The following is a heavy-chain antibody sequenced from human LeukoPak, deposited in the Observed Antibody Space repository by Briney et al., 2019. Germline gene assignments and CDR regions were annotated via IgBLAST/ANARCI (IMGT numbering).Heavy chain of an antibody. CDR3: ARVATTSSKWSLAY. CDR2: INSDGSTT. D-gene: IGHD2-2*01. Sequence: GGSLRLSCAASGFTFSGYWMHWVRHSPGKGLVWVSRINSDGSTTTYADSVKGRFTISRDNPENTLYLQMNSLRAEDTAVYYCARVATTSSKWSLAYWGQGTLVTVSS. V-gene: IGHV3-74*03. CDR1: GFTFSGYW. J-gene: IGHJ4*02.